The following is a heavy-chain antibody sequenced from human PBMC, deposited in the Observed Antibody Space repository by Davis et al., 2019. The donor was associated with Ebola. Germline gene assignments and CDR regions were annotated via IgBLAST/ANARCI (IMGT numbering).Heavy chain of an antibody. CDR1: GGSIGSRAYY. Sequence: MPSETLSLTCTVSGGSIGSRAYYWGWIRQSPGKGLEWIGNINYSGTTYYSPSLKSRVTISADTSKNQFSLKLSSVTAADTAVYYCASLGSPDYDFWSGPTFDPWGQGTLVTVSS. D-gene: IGHD3-3*01. J-gene: IGHJ5*02. V-gene: IGHV4-39*01. CDR2: INYSGTT. CDR3: ASLGSPDYDFWSGPTFDP.